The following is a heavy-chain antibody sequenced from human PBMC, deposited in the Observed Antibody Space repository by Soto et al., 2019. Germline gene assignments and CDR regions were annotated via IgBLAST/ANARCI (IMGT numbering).Heavy chain of an antibody. CDR3: VKVRSSSWYVAPDY. V-gene: IGHV3-64D*06. CDR2: ISSNGGSA. Sequence: GGSLRLSCAASGFTFSSYSMNWVRQAPGKGLEYVSAISSNGGSAFYADSVKGRFTISRDNSKNTLYLQMSSLRAEDTAVYYCVKVRSSSWYVAPDYWGQGTLVTVSS. J-gene: IGHJ4*02. D-gene: IGHD6-13*01. CDR1: GFTFSSYS.